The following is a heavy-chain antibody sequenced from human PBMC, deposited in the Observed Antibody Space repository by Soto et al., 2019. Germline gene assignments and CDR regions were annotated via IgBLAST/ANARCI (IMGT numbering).Heavy chain of an antibody. Sequence: QVQLQQWGAGLLKPSETLSLTCAVYGASFNNYYWSWIRQPPGKGLEWIADINHSGSTNYNPSLQSRVTISVDTSKNQFSLKLSSVTAADTAVYYCARGLRGYTYGRWANWFDPWGQGTLVTVSS. CDR1: GASFNNYY. D-gene: IGHD5-18*01. CDR3: ARGLRGYTYGRWANWFDP. CDR2: INHSGST. J-gene: IGHJ5*02. V-gene: IGHV4-34*01.